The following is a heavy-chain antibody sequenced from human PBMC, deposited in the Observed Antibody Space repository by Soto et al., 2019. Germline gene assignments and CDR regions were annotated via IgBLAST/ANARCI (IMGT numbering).Heavy chain of an antibody. J-gene: IGHJ6*02. CDR1: GGTFSSYA. CDR2: IIPIFGTA. D-gene: IGHD6-13*01. Sequence: QVQLVQSGAEVKKPGSSVKVSCKASGGTFSSYAISWVRQAPGQGLEWMGGIIPIFGTANYAQKFQGGVTITADESTSTGYMELSSLRSEDTAVYYCARNSIAAAGTYSGGVWGQGTTVTVSS. V-gene: IGHV1-69*01. CDR3: ARNSIAAAGTYSGGV.